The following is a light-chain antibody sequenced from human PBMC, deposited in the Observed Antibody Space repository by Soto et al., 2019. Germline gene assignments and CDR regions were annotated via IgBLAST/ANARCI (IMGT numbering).Light chain of an antibody. Sequence: EVVLTQSPATLSLSPGERATFSCMASQNVNNFLAWYQQKPGQAPRLVIFDASNRANGVPARFGGSGSGTDFTLTINRLEPEDFAMYFCQQYGSSPWTFGQGTKVDIK. CDR3: QQYGSSPWT. CDR1: QNVNNF. J-gene: IGKJ1*01. V-gene: IGKV3-11*01. CDR2: DAS.